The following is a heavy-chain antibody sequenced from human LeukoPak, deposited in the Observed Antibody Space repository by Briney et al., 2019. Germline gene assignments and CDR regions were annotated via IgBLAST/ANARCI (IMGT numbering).Heavy chain of an antibody. V-gene: IGHV4-4*07. CDR2: VYTSGST. J-gene: IGHJ6*03. CDR3: AREGRQPVHYYYQYMDV. CDR1: GDSISSYY. D-gene: IGHD6-13*01. Sequence: PSETLSLTCTVSGDSISSYYWSWIRQPAGKGLEWIGRVYTSGSTNYNPSLKSRVTMSVDTSKNQFSLKLSSVTAADTAVYYCAREGRQPVHYYYQYMDVWGKGTTVTVSS.